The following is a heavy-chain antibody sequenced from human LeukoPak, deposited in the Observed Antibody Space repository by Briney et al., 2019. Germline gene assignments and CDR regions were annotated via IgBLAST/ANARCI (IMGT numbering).Heavy chain of an antibody. CDR1: GGSISNYY. CDR2: IYYSGNT. J-gene: IGHJ2*01. CDR3: ARVYSIHWYFDL. Sequence: SETLSLTCTVSGGSISNYYWGWIRQAPGKGLEWIGSIYYSGNTYYNSSLKSRVTISVDTSKNQFSLNLSSVTAADTAVYYCARVYSIHWYFDLWGRGTLVTVSS. V-gene: IGHV4-39*07. D-gene: IGHD4-11*01.